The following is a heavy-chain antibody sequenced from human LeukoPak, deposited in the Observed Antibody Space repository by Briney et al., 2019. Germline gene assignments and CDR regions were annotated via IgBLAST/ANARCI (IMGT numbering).Heavy chain of an antibody. CDR1: GFTLSDYY. D-gene: IGHD3-22*01. CDR2: ISSSGSTI. Sequence: GGSLRLSCAASGFTLSDYYMSWIRQAPGKGLEWVSYISSSGSTIYYADSVKGRFTIPRDNAKNSLYLQMNSLRAEDTAVYYCARYYYDSSGYYAGYYFDYWGQGTLVTVSS. CDR3: ARYYYDSSGYYAGYYFDY. J-gene: IGHJ4*02. V-gene: IGHV3-11*01.